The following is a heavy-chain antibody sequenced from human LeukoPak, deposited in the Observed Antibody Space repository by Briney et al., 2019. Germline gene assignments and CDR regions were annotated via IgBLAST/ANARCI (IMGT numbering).Heavy chain of an antibody. V-gene: IGHV4-4*07. J-gene: IGHJ4*02. D-gene: IGHD1-26*01. CDR3: ASDRPHSASYYHY. CDR1: GGSTSVYY. CDR2: ISSSGST. Sequence: SETLSLTCIVSGGSTSVYYWSWIRQSAGKGLEWIGRISSSGSTNYNPSLKSRVTMSVDPSKNQISLKVTSVTAADTAVYYCASDRPHSASYYHYWGQGTLVTVSS.